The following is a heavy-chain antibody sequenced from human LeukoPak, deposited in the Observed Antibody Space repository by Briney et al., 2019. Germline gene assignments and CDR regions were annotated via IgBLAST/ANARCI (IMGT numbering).Heavy chain of an antibody. Sequence: GGSLRLSCAASGFTFSSYAMHWVRQAPGKGLEWVAVISYDGSNKYYADSVKGRFTISRDNSKNTLYLQMNSLRAEDTAVYYCARMSMVRGVYPPYYYYGMDVWGQGTTVTVSS. CDR3: ARMSMVRGVYPPYYYYGMDV. CDR2: ISYDGSNK. D-gene: IGHD3-10*01. J-gene: IGHJ6*02. V-gene: IGHV3-30-3*01. CDR1: GFTFSSYA.